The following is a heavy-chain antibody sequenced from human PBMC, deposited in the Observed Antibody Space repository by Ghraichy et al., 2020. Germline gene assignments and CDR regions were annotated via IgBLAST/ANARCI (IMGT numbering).Heavy chain of an antibody. CDR1: GFTFSSYG. Sequence: GGSLRLSCAASGFTFSSYGMHWVRQAPGKGLEWVAFIRYDGSNKYYADSVKGRFTISRDNSKNTLYLQMNSLRAEDTAVYYCAKDRALAAARIVVVMNAFDIWGQGTMVTVSS. CDR2: IRYDGSNK. V-gene: IGHV3-30*02. J-gene: IGHJ3*02. D-gene: IGHD3-22*01. CDR3: AKDRALAAARIVVVMNAFDI.